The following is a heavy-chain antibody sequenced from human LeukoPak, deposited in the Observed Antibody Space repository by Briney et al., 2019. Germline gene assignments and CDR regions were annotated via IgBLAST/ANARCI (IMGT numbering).Heavy chain of an antibody. CDR1: GGSFSGYY. Sequence: KSSETLSLTCAVYGGSFSGYYWSWIRQPPGKGLEWIGEINHRGSTNYNPSLKSRVTISVDTSKNQFSLKLSSVTAADTAVYYCASRDDYGDNNDAFDIWGQGTMVTVSS. J-gene: IGHJ3*02. CDR2: INHRGST. V-gene: IGHV4-34*01. CDR3: ASRDDYGDNNDAFDI. D-gene: IGHD4-17*01.